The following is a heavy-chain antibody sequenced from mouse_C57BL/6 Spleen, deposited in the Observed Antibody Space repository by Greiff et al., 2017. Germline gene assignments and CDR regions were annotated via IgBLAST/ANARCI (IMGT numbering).Heavy chain of an antibody. CDR3: AISDYSNPWFAY. J-gene: IGHJ3*01. V-gene: IGHV14-3*01. CDR2: IDPANGNT. CDR1: GFNIKNTY. D-gene: IGHD2-5*01. Sequence: VQLQQSVAELVRPGASVKLSCTASGFNIKNTYMHWVKQRPEQGLEWIGRIDPANGNTTYAPKFKGKATITADTSSNTASMQLSSLTSEDTAIYYCAISDYSNPWFAYWGQGTLVTVSA.